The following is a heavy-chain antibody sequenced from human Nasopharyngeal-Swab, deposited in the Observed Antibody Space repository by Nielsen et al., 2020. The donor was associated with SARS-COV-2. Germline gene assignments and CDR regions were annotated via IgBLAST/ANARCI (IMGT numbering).Heavy chain of an antibody. CDR2: ISSSSSYI. CDR1: GFTFSSYS. J-gene: IGHJ4*02. D-gene: IGHD3-9*01. CDR3: ARVGILTDGDY. Sequence: LKISCAASGFTFSSYSMNWVRQAPGKGLEWVSSISSSSSYIYYADSVKGRFTISRDNAKNSLYLQMNSLRAEDTTVYYCARVGILTDGDYWGQGTLVTVSS. V-gene: IGHV3-21*01.